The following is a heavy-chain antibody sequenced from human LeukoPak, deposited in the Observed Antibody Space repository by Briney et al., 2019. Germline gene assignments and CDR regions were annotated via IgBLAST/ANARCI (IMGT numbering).Heavy chain of an antibody. CDR2: VYYSGST. CDR3: MSPMTTVPSRDY. D-gene: IGHD4-17*01. V-gene: IGHV4-39*07. Sequence: SETLSLTCTVSGGSISSSSYYWGWIRQPPGKGLEWIGSVYYSGSTYYNPSLQSRVIISVDTSKNQFSLKVSSVTAADTAVYYCMSPMTTVPSRDYWGQGTLVSVSS. CDR1: GGSISSSSYY. J-gene: IGHJ4*02.